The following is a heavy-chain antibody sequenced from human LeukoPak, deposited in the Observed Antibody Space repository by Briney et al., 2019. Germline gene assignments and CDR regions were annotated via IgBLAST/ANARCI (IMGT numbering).Heavy chain of an antibody. CDR3: ARHFGDCSGGSCFNWFDP. D-gene: IGHD2-15*01. CDR2: IYYSGST. V-gene: IGHV4-59*08. Sequence: SETLSLTCTVSGGSISSYYWSWIRQPPAKGLQWIGYIYYSGSTNYNPSLKSRVTISVDTSKNQFSLKLSSVTAADTAVYYCARHFGDCSGGSCFNWFDPWGQGTLVTVSS. CDR1: GGSISSYY. J-gene: IGHJ5*02.